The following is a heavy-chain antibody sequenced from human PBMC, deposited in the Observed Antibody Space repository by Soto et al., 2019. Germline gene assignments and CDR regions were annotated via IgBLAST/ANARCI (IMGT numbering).Heavy chain of an antibody. Sequence: EVQLVESGGGLVQPGGSLRLSCTDSGFSFSNYWMHWVRQGPGKGLVWVSRINTDGSSTNYADSVKGRFTISRDNAKNTRYLQMNSLRAEDTAVYYCARSPGGYYIDWGQGTMVTVSS. D-gene: IGHD3-9*01. CDR1: GFSFSNYW. CDR2: INTDGSST. CDR3: ARSPGGYYID. V-gene: IGHV3-74*01. J-gene: IGHJ3*01.